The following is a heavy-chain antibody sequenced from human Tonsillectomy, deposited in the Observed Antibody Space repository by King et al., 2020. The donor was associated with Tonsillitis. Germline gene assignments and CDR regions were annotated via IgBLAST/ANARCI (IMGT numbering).Heavy chain of an antibody. D-gene: IGHD1-26*01. CDR1: GFTFDDYA. V-gene: IGHV3-9*01. Sequence: QLVQSGGGLVQPGRSLRLSCAASGFTFDDYAMHWVRHAPGKGLEWVSGITWNSGSIGYADSVKGRFTISRDNAKNSLYLQMNSLRAEDTALYYCAKDVGTYYRGGGVWGQGTLVTVSS. CDR3: AKDVGTYYRGGGV. CDR2: ITWNSGSI. J-gene: IGHJ4*02.